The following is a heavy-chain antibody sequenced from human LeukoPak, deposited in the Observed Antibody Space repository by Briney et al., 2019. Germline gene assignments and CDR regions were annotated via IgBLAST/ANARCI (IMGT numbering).Heavy chain of an antibody. V-gene: IGHV4-39*01. Sequence: PSETLSLTCFVSGGSISSYNYYWACIRQPPGKGLEWLGIVSNSGSTYCTPSLKSRATVSDDTSKNQFSLRLNSVTAADTAVYYCARSGTKAFDYWGQGILVTVSS. CDR1: GGSISSYNYY. D-gene: IGHD1-26*01. J-gene: IGHJ4*02. CDR3: ARSGTKAFDY. CDR2: VSNSGST.